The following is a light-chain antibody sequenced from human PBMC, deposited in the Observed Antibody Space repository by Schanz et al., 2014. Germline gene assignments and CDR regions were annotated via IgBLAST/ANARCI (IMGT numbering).Light chain of an antibody. V-gene: IGKV3-15*01. CDR3: QHYDRYPWT. J-gene: IGKJ1*01. CDR2: GAS. CDR1: QSVSSH. Sequence: IVMTQSPATLSVSPGERATLSCRASQSVSSHLVWYQQKFGQAPRLLIYGASIRATGIPARFSGSGSGTEFTLTISSLQPDDFATYYCQHYDRYPWTFGPGTKVEIE.